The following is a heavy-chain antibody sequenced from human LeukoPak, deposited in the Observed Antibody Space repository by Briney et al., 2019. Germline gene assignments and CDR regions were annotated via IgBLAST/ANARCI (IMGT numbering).Heavy chain of an antibody. J-gene: IGHJ5*01. CDR1: GHTFSNYG. Sequence: PGGSLRLSCAASGHTFSNYGMHWVRQAPGKGLEWVAFIRYDGGNKYYADSVKGRFTISRDNSKNTLYLQMNSLRAEDTAVYYCAKDRDYYDRSGYDSWGQGTLVTVSS. CDR2: IRYDGGNK. D-gene: IGHD3-22*01. CDR3: AKDRDYYDRSGYDS. V-gene: IGHV3-30*02.